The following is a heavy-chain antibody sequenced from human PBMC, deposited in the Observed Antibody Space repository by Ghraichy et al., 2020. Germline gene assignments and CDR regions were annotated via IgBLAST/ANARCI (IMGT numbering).Heavy chain of an antibody. CDR2: IYYSGST. J-gene: IGHJ5*02. D-gene: IGHD6-19*01. CDR1: GGSISSYY. V-gene: IGHV4-59*01. Sequence: SETLSLTCTVSGGSISSYYWSWIRQPPGKGLEWIGYIYYSGSTNYNPSLKSRVTISVDTSKNQFSLKLSSVTAADTAVYYCARIGSGWYHNWFDPWGQGTLVTVSS. CDR3: ARIGSGWYHNWFDP.